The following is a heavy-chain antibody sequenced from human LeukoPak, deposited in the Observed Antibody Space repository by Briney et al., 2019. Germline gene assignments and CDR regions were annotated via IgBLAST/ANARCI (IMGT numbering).Heavy chain of an antibody. CDR1: GGSISSSSYS. J-gene: IGHJ3*02. V-gene: IGHV4-39*01. D-gene: IGHD4-17*01. Sequence: PSETLSLTCTVSGGSISSSSYSWGWIRQPPGKGLEWIGSIYYSGSTYYNPSLKSRVTISVDTSKNQFSLKLSSVTAADTAVYYCARRAVTRGAFDIWGQGTMVTVSS. CDR2: IYYSGST. CDR3: ARRAVTRGAFDI.